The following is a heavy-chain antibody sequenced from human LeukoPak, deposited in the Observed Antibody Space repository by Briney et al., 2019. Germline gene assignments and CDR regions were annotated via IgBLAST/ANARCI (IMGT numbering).Heavy chain of an antibody. J-gene: IGHJ6*03. CDR1: GYTFTSYY. V-gene: IGHV1-2*02. CDR2: INTSSGGT. D-gene: IGHD2-15*01. Sequence: ASVKVSCKASGYTFTSYYMHWVRQAPGQGLEWMGCINTSSGGTNYAQKFQGRVTMTMDTSISTAYMELSRLRSDDTAVYYCAREAPNCSGGSCYYYYYMDVWGKGTTVTVSS. CDR3: AREAPNCSGGSCYYYYYMDV.